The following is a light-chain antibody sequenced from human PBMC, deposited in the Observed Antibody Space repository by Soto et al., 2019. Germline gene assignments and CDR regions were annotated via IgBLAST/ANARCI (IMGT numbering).Light chain of an antibody. J-gene: IGKJ1*01. CDR3: QQYGSSPWT. V-gene: IGKV3-20*01. Sequence: EIVLTQSPGTLSLSPGERATLSCRSSQSVSSNYLAWHQQKPGQAPRLLIYDASSRATGIPDRFGGSGSGTDFTLTISRLEPEDFAVYYCQQYGSSPWTFGQGTKVEIK. CDR2: DAS. CDR1: QSVSSNY.